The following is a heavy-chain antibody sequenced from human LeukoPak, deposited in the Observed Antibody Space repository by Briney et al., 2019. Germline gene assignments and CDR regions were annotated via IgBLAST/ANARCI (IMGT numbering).Heavy chain of an antibody. CDR3: ARGKTSQNIVTRKTYNWFDP. CDR2: ISSSGSTI. CDR1: AFTFSDYD. V-gene: IGHV3-48*03. Sequence: PGGSLRLSCAAAAFTFSDYDMNWVRQAPGKGLEWVSYISSSGSTIYYADSVKGRFTISRDNAKNSLYLQMKSLRAEDTAVYYCARGKTSQNIVTRKTYNWFDPWGQGTLVTVSS. J-gene: IGHJ5*02. D-gene: IGHD2/OR15-2a*01.